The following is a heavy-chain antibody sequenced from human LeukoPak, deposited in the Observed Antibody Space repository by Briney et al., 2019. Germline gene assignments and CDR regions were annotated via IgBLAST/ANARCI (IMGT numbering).Heavy chain of an antibody. Sequence: GGSLRLSCAASGFTFSSYAMHWVRQAPGKELEWVAVISSDGSSKYYADSVKGRFTISRDNSKNTLYLQMNSLRAEDTALFYCARARKYCSGGTCYRYYFDYWGQGTLVTVSS. CDR3: ARARKYCSGGTCYRYYFDY. CDR1: GFTFSSYA. J-gene: IGHJ4*02. V-gene: IGHV3-30*04. CDR2: ISSDGSSK. D-gene: IGHD2-15*01.